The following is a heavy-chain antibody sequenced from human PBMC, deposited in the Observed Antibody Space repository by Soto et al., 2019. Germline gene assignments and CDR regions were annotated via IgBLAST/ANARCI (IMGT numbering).Heavy chain of an antibody. J-gene: IGHJ1*01. CDR3: ARGGSGRYERYFQH. CDR1: GYSFTSYW. V-gene: IGHV5-10-1*01. D-gene: IGHD6-19*01. CDR2: IDPSDSXT. Sequence: GESLKISCKGSGYSFTSYWISWVRQMPGKGLEWMGRIDPSDSXTNYSPSFXXHVTISADKSISTAYLQWSSLKASDTAMYYCARGGSGRYERYFQHWGQGTLVTVSS.